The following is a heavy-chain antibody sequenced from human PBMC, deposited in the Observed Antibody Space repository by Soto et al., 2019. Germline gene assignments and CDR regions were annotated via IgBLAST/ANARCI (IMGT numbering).Heavy chain of an antibody. J-gene: IGHJ5*02. CDR1: GFTFDDYA. CDR2: IAWDSNKK. D-gene: IGHD2-8*01. CDR3: AKANGFSLSHQGDWFDP. Sequence: ELQMVESGGGLVQPGRSLRLSCAASGFTFDDYAMHWVRQAPGKGLEWVSGIAWDSNKKHYADSVKGRFTISRDNAKNSLYLQMDSLRPEDTAFYYCAKANGFSLSHQGDWFDPWGQGTLVTVSS. V-gene: IGHV3-9*01.